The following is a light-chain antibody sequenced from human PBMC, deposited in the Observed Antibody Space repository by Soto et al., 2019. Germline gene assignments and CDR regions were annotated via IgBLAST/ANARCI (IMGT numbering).Light chain of an antibody. V-gene: IGKV3-20*01. Sequence: EIVLTQSPGSLSLSPGESPTLSCRASQSVSNTHVAWYQQRPGQAPRLLIYDASRRDIGVPDRFSGSGSGTDFTLTISGLEPEDFAVYFCHQYDTSPQTFGQGTKVEIK. CDR1: QSVSNTH. CDR2: DAS. CDR3: HQYDTSPQT. J-gene: IGKJ1*01.